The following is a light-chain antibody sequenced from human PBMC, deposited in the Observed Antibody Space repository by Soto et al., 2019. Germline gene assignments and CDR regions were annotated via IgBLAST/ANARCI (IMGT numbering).Light chain of an antibody. CDR1: QGISSY. V-gene: IGKV1-9*01. CDR2: AAS. Sequence: IQLTQSPSSLSASIGDRVTITCRASQGISSYLAWYRQKAGKAPELLSEAASTLQSGVPSRFSGSGSGTDFALTISSLQPEDFATYYCQQLKRYPLSFGGGTKVEIK. CDR3: QQLKRYPLS. J-gene: IGKJ4*01.